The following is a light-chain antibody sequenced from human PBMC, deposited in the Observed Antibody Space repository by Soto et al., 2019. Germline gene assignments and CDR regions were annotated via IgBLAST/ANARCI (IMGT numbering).Light chain of an antibody. Sequence: ETVMTQSPATLSMSPGERATLSCRASQSVSNNLAWYQQTPGQAPRLLIYGASTRATGIPARFSGSGSGTEFTLTISSLQSEDFAVYYCQQHDSWPPVFTFGPGTKVDMK. CDR3: QQHDSWPPVFT. V-gene: IGKV3-15*01. J-gene: IGKJ3*01. CDR2: GAS. CDR1: QSVSNN.